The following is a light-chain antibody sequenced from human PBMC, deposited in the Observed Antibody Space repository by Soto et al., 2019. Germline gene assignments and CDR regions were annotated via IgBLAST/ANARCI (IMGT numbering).Light chain of an antibody. CDR2: RAS. CDR1: QNIRSW. J-gene: IGKJ2*02. Sequence: DIQMTQSPSTLSASVGDRVTITCRASQNIRSWLAWYQQKPGKAPKLLMYRASTLDVWVPSRFSGSGSGTEFTLTINSLQPDDFATYYCQQYNSYPCTFGQGTKLEIK. V-gene: IGKV1-5*03. CDR3: QQYNSYPCT.